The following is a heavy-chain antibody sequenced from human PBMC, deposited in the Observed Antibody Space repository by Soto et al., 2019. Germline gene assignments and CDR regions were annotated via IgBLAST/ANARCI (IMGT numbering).Heavy chain of an antibody. CDR3: ARGPSTSLIMPWFDP. V-gene: IGHV4-59*01. J-gene: IGHJ5*02. Sequence: SENLSLTFTVSGGSLNGYYWSWMRQPPRKGLEWIAYIHYNGGTNYNPSLKSRVTISLDRSKNQFSLKLSSVTAADTAVYYCARGPSTSLIMPWFDPWGQGTLVTVSS. CDR2: IHYNGGT. D-gene: IGHD2-2*01. CDR1: GGSLNGYY.